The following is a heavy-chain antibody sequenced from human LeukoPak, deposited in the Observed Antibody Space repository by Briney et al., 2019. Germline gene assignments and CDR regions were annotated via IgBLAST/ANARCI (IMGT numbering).Heavy chain of an antibody. J-gene: IGHJ6*03. D-gene: IGHD4-17*01. CDR3: VRGHDYGDYYYYYYMDV. CDR2: ISSSGSTI. V-gene: IGHV3-11*01. Sequence: PGGSLRLSCAASGFTFSDYYMSWIRQAPGKGLEGVSYISSSGSTIYYADSVKGRFTISRDNAKNSLYLQMNSLRAEDTAVYYCVRGHDYGDYYYYYYMDVWGKGTTVTVSS. CDR1: GFTFSDYY.